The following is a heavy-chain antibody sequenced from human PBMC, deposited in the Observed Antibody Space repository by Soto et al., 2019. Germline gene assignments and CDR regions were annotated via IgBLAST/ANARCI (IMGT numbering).Heavy chain of an antibody. J-gene: IGHJ2*01. Sequence: ASVKVSCKASGYTFTSYYMHWVRQAPGQGLEWMGIINPSGGSTSYAQKFQGRVTMTRDTSTSTVYMELSSLRSEDTAVYYCTRPSDDRDEYDWYFDLWGRGTLVTVSS. CDR1: GYTFTSYY. V-gene: IGHV1-46*03. CDR3: TRPSDDRDEYDWYFDL. CDR2: INPSGGST. D-gene: IGHD3-9*01.